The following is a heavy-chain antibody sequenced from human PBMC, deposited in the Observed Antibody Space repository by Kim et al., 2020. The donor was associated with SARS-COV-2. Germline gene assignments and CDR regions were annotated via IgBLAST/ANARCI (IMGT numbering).Heavy chain of an antibody. CDR2: ISGSGGST. Sequence: GGSLRLSCAASGFTFSSYAMSWVRQAPGKGLEWVSAISGSGGSTYYADSVKGRFTISRHNSKNTLYLQMNSLRAEDTAVYYCAKARNKAHGHRSGIFYWGQGALVTVSS. CDR3: AKARNKAHGHRSGIFY. D-gene: IGHD3-10*01. V-gene: IGHV3-23*01. CDR1: GFTFSSYA. J-gene: IGHJ4*02.